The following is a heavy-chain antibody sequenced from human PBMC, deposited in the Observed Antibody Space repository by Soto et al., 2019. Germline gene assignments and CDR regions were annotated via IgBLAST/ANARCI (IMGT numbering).Heavy chain of an antibody. V-gene: IGHV4-34*01. Sequence: SETLSLTCAVYGGSFSGYYWSWIRQPPGKGLEWIGEINHSGSTNYNPSLKSRVTISVDTSKNQFSLKLSSVTAADTAVYYCASGQSAGYSSGWPNYYYYGMDVWGHGTTVTVSS. CDR2: INHSGST. J-gene: IGHJ6*02. CDR3: ASGQSAGYSSGWPNYYYYGMDV. D-gene: IGHD6-19*01. CDR1: GGSFSGYY.